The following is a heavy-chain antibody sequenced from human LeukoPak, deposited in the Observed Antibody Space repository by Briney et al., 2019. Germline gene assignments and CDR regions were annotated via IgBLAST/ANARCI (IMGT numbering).Heavy chain of an antibody. J-gene: IGHJ4*02. CDR1: GFTFSSYA. Sequence: GGSLRLSCAASGFTFSSYAMGWVRQAPGKGLEWVSTISGSGSSTYYADSVKGRFTISRDNSKNTLYLQMNSLRAEDTAVYYCAKGYSSIWCAEYWGKGTLVTVSS. CDR2: ISGSGSST. V-gene: IGHV3-23*01. CDR3: AKGYSSIWCAEY. D-gene: IGHD6-13*01.